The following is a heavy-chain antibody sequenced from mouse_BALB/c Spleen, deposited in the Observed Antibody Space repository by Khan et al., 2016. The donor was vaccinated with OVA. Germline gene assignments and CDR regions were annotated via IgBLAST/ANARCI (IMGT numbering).Heavy chain of an antibody. CDR1: DFSLTNYG. CDR2: IWSGGST. J-gene: IGHJ3*01. Sequence: QVQLKESGPGLVQPSQSLSITCTVSDFSLTNYGVHWVRQPPGKGLEWLGVIWSGGSTDYNVAFISRLSISKDNSKSQVFFKMNSLQVDDTAIYYCARRDNGSSYGFAYWGQGTLVTVSA. V-gene: IGHV2-4*02. CDR3: ARRDNGSSYGFAY. D-gene: IGHD1-1*01.